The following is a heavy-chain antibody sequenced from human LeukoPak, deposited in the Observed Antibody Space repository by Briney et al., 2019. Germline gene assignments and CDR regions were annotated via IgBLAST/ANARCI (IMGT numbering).Heavy chain of an antibody. Sequence: GGSLGLSCAAPGFTLNGYWMHWVRQAPGKGLVWVSRINSDGSTTSYADSVKGRFTISRDNSKNTLYLQMNSLRAEDTAVYYCAKDIEAYSSSWYYFDYWGQGTLVTVSS. CDR3: AKDIEAYSSSWYYFDY. V-gene: IGHV3-74*01. D-gene: IGHD6-13*01. CDR2: INSDGSTT. CDR1: GFTLNGYW. J-gene: IGHJ4*02.